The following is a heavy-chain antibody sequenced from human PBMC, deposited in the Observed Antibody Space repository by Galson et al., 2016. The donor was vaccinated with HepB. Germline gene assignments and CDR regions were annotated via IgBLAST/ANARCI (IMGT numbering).Heavy chain of an antibody. J-gene: IGHJ4*02. D-gene: IGHD3-10*01. CDR1: GFTFSNYA. V-gene: IGHV3-23*01. CDR2: VSASGGGT. Sequence: SLRLSCAASGFTFSNYALTWVRQAPGKGLEWVSAVSASGGGTYYVDSVKGRFTISRDNSKNTLDLQMHSLRAEDTAVAYCAKTRPYGTGWFGDNDYWGQGTLVTVSS. CDR3: AKTRPYGTGWFGDNDY.